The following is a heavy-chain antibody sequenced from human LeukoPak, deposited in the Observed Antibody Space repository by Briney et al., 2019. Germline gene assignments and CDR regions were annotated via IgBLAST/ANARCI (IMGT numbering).Heavy chain of an antibody. V-gene: IGHV4-59*01. CDR1: GGSISSYY. CDR2: IYYSGST. D-gene: IGHD4-11*01. Sequence: SETLSLTCTVSGGSISSYYWSWIRQPPGKGLEWIGYIYYSGSTNYNLSLKSRVTISVDTSKNQFSLKLSSVTAADTAVYYCARATVTLYYYYMDVWGKGTTVTVSS. J-gene: IGHJ6*03. CDR3: ARATVTLYYYYMDV.